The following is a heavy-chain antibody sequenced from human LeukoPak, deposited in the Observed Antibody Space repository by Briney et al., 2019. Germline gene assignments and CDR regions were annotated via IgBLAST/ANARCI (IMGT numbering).Heavy chain of an antibody. CDR3: ARGRPSSCSRSTCYLFDI. D-gene: IGHD2/OR15-2a*01. V-gene: IGHV1-46*01. CDR1: GYTFTNYY. Sequence: ASVKVSCKASGYTFTNYYMHWVRQAPGQGLEWMGKINPSGTSTNLLQKFQGRVTMTKDTSTSTVYMELNSLKSDDTAVYFCARGRPSSCSRSTCYLFDIWGQGTMVTVSS. CDR2: INPSGTST. J-gene: IGHJ3*02.